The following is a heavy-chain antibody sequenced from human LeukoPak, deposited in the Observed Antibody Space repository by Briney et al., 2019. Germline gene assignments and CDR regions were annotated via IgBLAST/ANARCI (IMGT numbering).Heavy chain of an antibody. J-gene: IGHJ4*02. V-gene: IGHV3-30*18. CDR1: GFTFSSYG. CDR2: ISHDGSNK. D-gene: IGHD6-13*01. Sequence: PGGSLRLSCAASGFTFSSYGMHWVRQAPGKGLEWVAVISHDGSNKYYADSVKGRFTISRDNSKNTLYLQMNSLRAEDTAVYYCAKDEESSSWPFDYWGQGTLVTVSS. CDR3: AKDEESSSWPFDY.